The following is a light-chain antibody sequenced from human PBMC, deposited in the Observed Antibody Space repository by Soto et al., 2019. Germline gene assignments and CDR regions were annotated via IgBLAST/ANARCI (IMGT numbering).Light chain of an antibody. V-gene: IGKV3-15*01. CDR1: QTVSSN. J-gene: IGKJ5*01. CDR2: GAS. CDR3: QQYNNWPPIT. Sequence: EIVMTQSPATLSVSPGERATLSCRASQTVSSNLAWYQQKAGQSPRLLIYGASTRATSIPGRFSGSGSGTEFTLTISSLQSEDFAIYYCQQYNNWPPITFGQGTRLEIK.